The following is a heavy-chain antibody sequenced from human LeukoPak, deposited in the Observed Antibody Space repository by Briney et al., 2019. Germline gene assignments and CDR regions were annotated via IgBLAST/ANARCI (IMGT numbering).Heavy chain of an antibody. V-gene: IGHV3-15*01. Sequence: GGSLRLSCAASGFTFSNAWMSWVCQAPGKGLEWVGRIKSKTDGGTTDYAAPVKGRFTISRDDSKNTLYLQMNSLKTEGTAVYYCTTDPIYDFWSGYYYFDYWGQGTLVTVSS. J-gene: IGHJ4*02. CDR2: IKSKTDGGTT. CDR3: TTDPIYDFWSGYYYFDY. CDR1: GFTFSNAW. D-gene: IGHD3-3*01.